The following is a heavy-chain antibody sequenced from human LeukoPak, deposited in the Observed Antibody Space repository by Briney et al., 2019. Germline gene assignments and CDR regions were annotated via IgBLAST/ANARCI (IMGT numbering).Heavy chain of an antibody. Sequence: GGSLRLSCAASGFTFSSYAMHWVRQAPGKGLEWVAVISYDGSNKYYADSVKGRFTISRDNSKNTLYLQMNSLRAEDTAVYYCARDQSYDSSGYYVGRLDYWGQGTLVTVSS. CDR2: ISYDGSNK. J-gene: IGHJ4*02. V-gene: IGHV3-30-3*01. CDR3: ARDQSYDSSGYYVGRLDY. CDR1: GFTFSSYA. D-gene: IGHD3-22*01.